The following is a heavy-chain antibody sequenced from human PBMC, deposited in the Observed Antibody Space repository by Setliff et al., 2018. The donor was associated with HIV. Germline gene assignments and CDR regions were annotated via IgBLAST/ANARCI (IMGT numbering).Heavy chain of an antibody. Sequence: GSLRLSCAVSGFTLSDYYMDWVRQAPGKGLEWVSTVGAVGSPKFYAESVKGRFTISKDNSKNTLYLQMTSLRDEDTAVYYCAKVLLFGVDVFDIWGQGTMVTVSS. CDR2: VGAVGSPK. J-gene: IGHJ3*02. CDR3: AKVLLFGVDVFDI. CDR1: GFTLSDYY. D-gene: IGHD3-10*02. V-gene: IGHV3-23*01.